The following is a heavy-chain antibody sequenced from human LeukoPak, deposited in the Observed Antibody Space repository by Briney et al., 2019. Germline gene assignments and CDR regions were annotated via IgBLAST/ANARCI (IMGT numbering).Heavy chain of an antibody. CDR2: INHSGST. J-gene: IGHJ6*03. V-gene: IGHV4-34*01. D-gene: IGHD3-10*01. Sequence: SETLSLTCAVYGGSFSGYYWSCIRQPPGKGLEWIGEINHSGSTNYNPSLKSRVTISVDTSKNQFSLKLSSVTAADTAVYYCARRITMVRGVKYYYYMDVWGKGTTVTVSS. CDR1: GGSFSGYY. CDR3: ARRITMVRGVKYYYYMDV.